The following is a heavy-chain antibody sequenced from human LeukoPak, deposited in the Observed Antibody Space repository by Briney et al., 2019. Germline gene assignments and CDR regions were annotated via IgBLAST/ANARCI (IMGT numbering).Heavy chain of an antibody. V-gene: IGHV4-59*12. CDR1: GGSISSYY. D-gene: IGHD3-22*01. Sequence: PSETLSLTCTVSGGSISSYYWSWIRQPPGKGLEWIGYIYHSGSTYYNPSLKSRVTISVDRSKNQFSLKLSSVTAADTAVYYCAREVGYYDSSGYFGYFDYWGQGTLVTVSS. CDR2: IYHSGST. CDR3: AREVGYYDSSGYFGYFDY. J-gene: IGHJ4*02.